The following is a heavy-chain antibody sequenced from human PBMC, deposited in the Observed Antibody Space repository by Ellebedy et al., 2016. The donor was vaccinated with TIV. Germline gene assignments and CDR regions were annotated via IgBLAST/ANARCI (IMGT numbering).Heavy chain of an antibody. CDR2: ISASGNT. Sequence: SETLSLXXTVSGASISTYYWSWIRQPAGKGLEWIGHISASGNTNYNPSLESRVTMSVDTSKKQFSLMLTSVTAADTAIYYCVKEGMSSWHYYFDLWGRGTPVTVPS. CDR1: GASISTYY. J-gene: IGHJ2*01. CDR3: VKEGMSSWHYYFDL. V-gene: IGHV4-4*07. D-gene: IGHD6-13*01.